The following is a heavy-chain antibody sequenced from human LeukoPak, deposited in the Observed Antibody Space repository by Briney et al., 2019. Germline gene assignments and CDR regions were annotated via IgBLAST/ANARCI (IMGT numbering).Heavy chain of an antibody. J-gene: IGHJ4*02. CDR1: GYTFTTYY. Sequence: ASVKVSCKASGYTFTTYYIHWVRQAPGQGLEWLGLINPSGGSPTYAQKFQGRVTMTRDTSTSTVYMGLSSLRSDDTAVYYCARVGSVDTSGYYDYWGQGTLVTVSS. V-gene: IGHV1-46*01. CDR3: ARVGSVDTSGYYDY. D-gene: IGHD3-22*01. CDR2: INPSGGSP.